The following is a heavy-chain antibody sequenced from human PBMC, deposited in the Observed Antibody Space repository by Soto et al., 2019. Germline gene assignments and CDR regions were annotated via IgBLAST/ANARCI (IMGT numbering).Heavy chain of an antibody. CDR1: GFTFSSYW. Sequence: EVQLVESGGGLVQHGGSLRLSCAASGFTFSSYWMHWVRQAPGKGLVWVSSTNEDGSIINYADSVKGRFTISRDNAKDILYLEMNSLRVEDTAVYYCTRDIGGWGSYWGQGALVTVSS. CDR3: TRDIGGWGSY. J-gene: IGHJ4*02. CDR2: TNEDGSII. D-gene: IGHD3-10*01. V-gene: IGHV3-74*01.